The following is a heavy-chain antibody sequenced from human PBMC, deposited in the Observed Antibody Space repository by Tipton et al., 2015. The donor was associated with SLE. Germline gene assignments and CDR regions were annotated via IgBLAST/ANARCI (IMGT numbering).Heavy chain of an antibody. CDR2: IYTSGST. J-gene: IGHJ4*02. D-gene: IGHD6-19*01. V-gene: IGHV4-4*07. Sequence: LRLSCTVSGGSISSYYWSWIRQPAGKGLEWIGRIYTSGSTNYNPPLKSRVTMSVDTSKNQFSLKLSSVTAADTAVYYCARLKQWLVRPYYFDYWGQGTLVTVSS. CDR3: ARLKQWLVRPYYFDY. CDR1: GGSISSYY.